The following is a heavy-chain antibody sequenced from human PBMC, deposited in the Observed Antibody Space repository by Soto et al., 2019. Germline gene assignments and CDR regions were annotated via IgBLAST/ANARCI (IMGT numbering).Heavy chain of an antibody. CDR2: IYYSGTT. D-gene: IGHD1-7*01. CDR1: GGSITSGNYY. V-gene: IGHV4-39*01. J-gene: IGHJ4*02. Sequence: QLQLQESGPGLVKPSETLSLTCTVSGGSITSGNYYWAWVRQSPGTGLEWIGSIYYSGTTYYHPSIKSRVNTSLDTSKNQFSRKLNSVTAADSARYYCVRHGTRPIFEPWGQGTLVTLSS. CDR3: VRHGTRPIFEP.